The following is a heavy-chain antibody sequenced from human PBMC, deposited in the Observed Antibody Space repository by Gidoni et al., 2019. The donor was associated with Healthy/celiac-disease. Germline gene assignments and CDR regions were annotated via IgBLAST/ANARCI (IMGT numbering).Heavy chain of an antibody. D-gene: IGHD2-15*01. CDR2: ISYDGSNK. CDR1: GFPFSRHP. CDR3: ARGRVVVAAKGVYNWFDP. Sequence: QVQLVVSGGVVVQPWWSLRLSCASSGFPFSRHPRHWIRQAPGKGLVWVAVISYDGSNKDYADSVKGRFTISRDNSKNTLYLQMNSLRAEDTAVYYCARGRVVVAAKGVYNWFDPWGQGTLVTVSS. J-gene: IGHJ5*02. V-gene: IGHV3-30*04.